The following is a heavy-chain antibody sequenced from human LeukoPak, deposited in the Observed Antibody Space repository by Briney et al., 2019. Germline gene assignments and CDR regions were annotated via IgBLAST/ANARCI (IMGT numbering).Heavy chain of an antibody. Sequence: SSETLSLTCTVSGGSISSYYWSWIRQPPGKGLEWIGYIYYSGSTNYNPSLKSRVTISVDTSKNQFSLKLSSVTAADTAVYYCALGGATETFDYWGQGTLVTVSS. CDR1: GGSISSYY. J-gene: IGHJ4*02. CDR3: ALGGATETFDY. CDR2: IYYSGST. V-gene: IGHV4-59*01. D-gene: IGHD1-26*01.